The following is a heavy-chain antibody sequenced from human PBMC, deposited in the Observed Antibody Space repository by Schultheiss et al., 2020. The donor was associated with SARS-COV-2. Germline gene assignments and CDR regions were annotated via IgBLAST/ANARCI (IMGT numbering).Heavy chain of an antibody. D-gene: IGHD1-26*01. J-gene: IGHJ3*02. V-gene: IGHV5-51*01. CDR2: IYPGDSDT. CDR1: GYSFNTYW. CDR3: ARAPSSGTYYRAFDI. Sequence: GESLKISCKTSGYSFNTYWIGWVRQMPGKGLEWMGIIYPGDSDTRYSPSFQGQVTISADKSISTAYLQWSSLKASDTAMYYCARAPSSGTYYRAFDIWGQGTMVTVSS.